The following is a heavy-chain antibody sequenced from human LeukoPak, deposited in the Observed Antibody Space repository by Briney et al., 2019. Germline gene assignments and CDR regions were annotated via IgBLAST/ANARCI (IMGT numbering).Heavy chain of an antibody. V-gene: IGHV3-9*01. Sequence: GGSLRLSCAVSGFIFDDYAMHWVRHAPGKGLEWVSGITWGRDNLAYAASVKGRFTISRDNRKNLLHLQMDSLRPDDSAVYYCVRDFRVGPPDYWGQGTLVTVSS. J-gene: IGHJ4*02. CDR1: GFIFDDYA. CDR3: VRDFRVGPPDY. CDR2: ITWGRDNL. D-gene: IGHD3-3*01.